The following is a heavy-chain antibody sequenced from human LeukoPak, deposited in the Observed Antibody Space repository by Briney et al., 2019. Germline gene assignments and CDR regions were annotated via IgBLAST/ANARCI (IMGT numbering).Heavy chain of an antibody. V-gene: IGHV3-9*01. D-gene: IGHD1-1*01. CDR1: GFIFDDYA. CDR2: ISWNSDII. Sequence: GRSLRLSCAASGFIFDDYAMHWVRQAPGMGLEWVSGISWNSDIIGYADSVKGRFTISRDNAKNSLFLQMNSLRAEDTALYYCIGSNDLDYWGQGTLVTVSS. CDR3: IGSNDLDY. J-gene: IGHJ4*02.